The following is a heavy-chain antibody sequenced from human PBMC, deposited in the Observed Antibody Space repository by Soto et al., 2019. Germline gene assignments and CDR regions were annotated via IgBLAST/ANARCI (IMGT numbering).Heavy chain of an antibody. CDR1: GYTFTNYA. V-gene: IGHV1-3*01. CDR2: ISAGNGDT. Sequence: ASVKVSCKASGYTFTNYAFHWVRQAPGQGLEWMGWISAGNGDTKYSQKLQGRVTITTDTSTSTAYMELRSLRSDDTAVYYCAKTIIAAGTFDPWGQGTLVTVSS. CDR3: AKTIIAAGTFDP. J-gene: IGHJ5*02. D-gene: IGHD6-13*01.